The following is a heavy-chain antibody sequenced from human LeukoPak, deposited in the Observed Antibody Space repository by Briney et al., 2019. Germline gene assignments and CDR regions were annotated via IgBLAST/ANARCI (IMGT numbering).Heavy chain of an antibody. CDR3: ARGFDP. J-gene: IGHJ5*02. CDR2: IYASGNT. Sequence: PSETLSLTCTVSGGSITSGNYYWSWIRQPAGKGLEWIGRIYASGNTNYNPSLKSRVTIPVDTSKNQFSLRLSSVTAADTAVYYCARGFDPWGQGTLVTVSS. CDR1: GGSITSGNYY. V-gene: IGHV4-61*02.